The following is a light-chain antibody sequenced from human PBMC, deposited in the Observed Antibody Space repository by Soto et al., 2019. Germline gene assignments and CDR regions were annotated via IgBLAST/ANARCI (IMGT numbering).Light chain of an antibody. CDR2: GAS. Sequence: EIVMTQSPATLSESPGERATLSCRASQSVSSNLAWYQQKPGQAPRLLIYGASTRATGIPARFSGSGSGTEFTLTISSLQSEDFAVYYCQQYKNWPPLTFGQGTKVEIK. V-gene: IGKV3-15*01. CDR1: QSVSSN. CDR3: QQYKNWPPLT. J-gene: IGKJ1*01.